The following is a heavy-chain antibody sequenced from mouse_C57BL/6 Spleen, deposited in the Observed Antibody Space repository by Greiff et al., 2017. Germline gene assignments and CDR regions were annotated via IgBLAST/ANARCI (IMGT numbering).Heavy chain of an antibody. CDR2: IHPNSGST. CDR3: ARLGYGSLMDY. CDR1: GYTFTSYW. D-gene: IGHD1-1*01. Sequence: QVQLQQPGAELVKPGASVKLSCKASGYTFTSYWMHWVKQRPGQGLEWIGMIHPNSGSTNYNEKFKSKATLTVDKSSSTAYMQLSSLTSEDSAVYYCARLGYGSLMDYWGEGTSVTVSS. V-gene: IGHV1-64*01. J-gene: IGHJ4*01.